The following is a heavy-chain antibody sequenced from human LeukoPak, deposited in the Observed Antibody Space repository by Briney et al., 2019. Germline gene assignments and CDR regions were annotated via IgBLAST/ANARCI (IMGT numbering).Heavy chain of an antibody. Sequence: GGSLRLSCAASGFSFSIYAMTWVRQAPGKGLEWVSDIGGSGGSTYSADSVKGRFPISRDNSKNTLFLQMNSLRAEDTAVYYCAKLRGSVYDVWYLDYWGQGTLVTVSS. CDR1: GFSFSIYA. D-gene: IGHD5/OR15-5a*01. J-gene: IGHJ4*02. CDR3: AKLRGSVYDVWYLDY. V-gene: IGHV3-23*01. CDR2: IGGSGGST.